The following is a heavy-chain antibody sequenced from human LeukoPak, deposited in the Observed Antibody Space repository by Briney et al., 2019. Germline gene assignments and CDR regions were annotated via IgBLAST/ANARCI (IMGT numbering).Heavy chain of an antibody. J-gene: IGHJ4*02. Sequence: SETLSLTCTVSGGSISNSTYYWGWIRQPPGEGLEWIGSIYYSGTTYYSPALKSRVTISVDTAKNQFSLKLSSVTAADAAVYFCARSATLRPNFDYWGQGTLVTVSS. V-gene: IGHV4-39*07. CDR1: GGSISNSTYY. CDR2: IYYSGTT. D-gene: IGHD2-15*01. CDR3: ARSATLRPNFDY.